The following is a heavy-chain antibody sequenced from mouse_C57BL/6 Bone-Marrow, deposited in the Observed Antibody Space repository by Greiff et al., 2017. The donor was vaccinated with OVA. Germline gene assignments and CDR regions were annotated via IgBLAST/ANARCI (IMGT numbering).Heavy chain of an antibody. Sequence: QVQLQQPGTELVKPGASVKLPGASGYTFTSYWMHWVKQRPGQGLEWIGNINPSNGGTNYNEKFKSKATLTVDKSSSTAYMQLSSLTSEDSAVYYCARLDDGYYWYFDVWGTGTTVTVSS. CDR1: GYTFTSYW. D-gene: IGHD2-3*01. CDR2: INPSNGGT. V-gene: IGHV1-53*01. CDR3: ARLDDGYYWYFDV. J-gene: IGHJ1*03.